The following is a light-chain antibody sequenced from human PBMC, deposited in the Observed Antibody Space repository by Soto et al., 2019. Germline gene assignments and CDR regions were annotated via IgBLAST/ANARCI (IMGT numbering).Light chain of an antibody. CDR2: AAS. J-gene: IGKJ4*01. V-gene: IGKV1-27*01. CDR3: QKFNAVPT. Sequence: DIQMTQSPSSLSACEGDRVTITCRASQAINNYLAWYQQKPGKVPTLLISAASTLQSGVPSRFSGSGSGTDFTLTISSLQPEDVATYYCQKFNAVPTFGGGTKVEI. CDR1: QAINNY.